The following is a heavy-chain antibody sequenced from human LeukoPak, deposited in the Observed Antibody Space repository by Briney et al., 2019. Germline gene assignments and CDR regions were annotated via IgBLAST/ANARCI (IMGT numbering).Heavy chain of an antibody. CDR1: GFTFSSYG. V-gene: IGHV3-23*01. CDR2: ISGSGGST. Sequence: GGSLRLSCAASGFTFSSYGMSWVRQAPGKGLEWVSAISGSGGSTYYADSVKGRFTISRDNSKNTLYLQMNSLRAEDTAVYYCALRSYYDSSAYYYLDYWGQGTLVTVSS. J-gene: IGHJ4*02. D-gene: IGHD3-22*01. CDR3: ALRSYYDSSAYYYLDY.